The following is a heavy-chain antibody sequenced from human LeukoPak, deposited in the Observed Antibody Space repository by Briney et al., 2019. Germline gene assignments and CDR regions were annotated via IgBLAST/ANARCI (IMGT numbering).Heavy chain of an antibody. CDR1: GFTFSSYA. D-gene: IGHD3-10*01. J-gene: IGHJ4*02. Sequence: GGSLRLSCAASGFTFSSYAMSWVRQAPGKGLEWVSAISGSGGSTYYADSVKGRFTISRDNSKNTLYLQMNSLRAEDTAVYYCAKVTVMVRGVNTFDYWGQGTLATVSS. CDR3: AKVTVMVRGVNTFDY. V-gene: IGHV3-23*01. CDR2: ISGSGGST.